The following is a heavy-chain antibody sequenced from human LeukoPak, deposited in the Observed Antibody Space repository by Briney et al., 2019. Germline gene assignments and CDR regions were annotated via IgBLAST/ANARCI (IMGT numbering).Heavy chain of an antibody. V-gene: IGHV3-23*01. CDR3: AKGKVGASITDHYSGMDV. J-gene: IGHJ6*02. CDR1: GFTFSSYA. D-gene: IGHD3-16*01. CDR2: ISGSGGSR. Sequence: GGSLRLSCATSGFTFSSYAMSWVRQAPGKGLEWFSAISGSGGSRYHADSVKGRFTISRDNSKNTLYLLMSLLRADDTAVYYCAKGKVGASITDHYSGMDVWGQGTTVTVSS.